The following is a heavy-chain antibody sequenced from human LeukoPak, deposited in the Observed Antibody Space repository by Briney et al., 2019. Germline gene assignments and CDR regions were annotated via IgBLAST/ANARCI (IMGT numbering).Heavy chain of an antibody. D-gene: IGHD3-22*01. CDR2: IKQDGSEK. V-gene: IGHV3-7*01. Sequence: GGSLRLSCAASGFTFSSYWMSWVRQAPGKGLEWVANIKQDGSEKYYVDSVKGRFTISRDNAKNTLFLQMNSLRAEDTAVYYCVRDFYTDYYHSYGDDFGFRGQGTLVTVSS. CDR3: VRDFYTDYYHSYGDDFGF. J-gene: IGHJ4*02. CDR1: GFTFSSYW.